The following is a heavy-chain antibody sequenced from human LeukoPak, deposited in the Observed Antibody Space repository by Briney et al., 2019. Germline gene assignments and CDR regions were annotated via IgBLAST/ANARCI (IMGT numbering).Heavy chain of an antibody. CDR2: ISGSGGST. V-gene: IGHV3-23*01. Sequence: GGSLRLSCAASGFTFSSYAMSWVRQAPGKGLEWVSAISGSGGSTYYADSVKGRFTVSRDNSKNTLYRQMNSLRAEDTAVYYCAKAPSQWLVRRYYFDYWGQGTLVTVSS. CDR3: AKAPSQWLVRRYYFDY. CDR1: GFTFSSYA. J-gene: IGHJ4*02. D-gene: IGHD6-19*01.